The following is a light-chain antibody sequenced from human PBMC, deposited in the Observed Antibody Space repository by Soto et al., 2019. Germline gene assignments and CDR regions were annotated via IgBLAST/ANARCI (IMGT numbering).Light chain of an antibody. CDR1: QSLSIS. J-gene: IGKJ1*01. CDR2: AAS. CDR3: QQYNSYPWT. Sequence: DIQITQSPSTLSALVGDRVTITCRASQSLSISLAWYQQKAGKAPKLLIYAASSLQSGVPSRFSGSGSGTEFTLTISSLQPDDFAAYYCQQYNSYPWTFGQGTKVDIK. V-gene: IGKV1-5*01.